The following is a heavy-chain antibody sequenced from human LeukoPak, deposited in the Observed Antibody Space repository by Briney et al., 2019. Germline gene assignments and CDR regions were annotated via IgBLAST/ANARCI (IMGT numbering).Heavy chain of an antibody. D-gene: IGHD3-10*01. CDR2: IWHDESNK. CDR3: ARGGGSGSPKIRYDF. Sequence: GRSLRLSCAASGFSFSNYGMHWVRQAPGKGLEWVALIWHDESNKDYADSVKGRFTISRDNSRNTLYLQMNSLRVEDTAVYYCARGGGSGSPKIRYDFWGQGTLATVSS. J-gene: IGHJ4*02. V-gene: IGHV3-33*01. CDR1: GFSFSNYG.